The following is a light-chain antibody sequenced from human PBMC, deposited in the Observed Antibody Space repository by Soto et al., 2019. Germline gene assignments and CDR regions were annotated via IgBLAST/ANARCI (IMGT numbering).Light chain of an antibody. J-gene: IGLJ2*01. Sequence: QSVLTQPPSVSGAPGQRVTISCTGSSSNIGAGYDVHWYQQLPGTAPKLLIYGNSNRPSGVPDRFSGSKSGTSASLAITGLQAEDVADYYCQSYDSSLSGSHVVFGGGTQLTVL. CDR3: QSYDSSLSGSHVV. V-gene: IGLV1-40*01. CDR1: SSNIGAGYD. CDR2: GNS.